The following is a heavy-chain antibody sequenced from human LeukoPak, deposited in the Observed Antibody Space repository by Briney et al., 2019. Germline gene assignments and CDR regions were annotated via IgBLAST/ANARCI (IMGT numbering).Heavy chain of an antibody. J-gene: IGHJ4*02. V-gene: IGHV3-30*18. D-gene: IGHD3-22*01. Sequence: GRSLRLSCAASGFTFGTFGMHWVRQAPGKGLEWVAFISYDGSSEYDADSVKGRFTISRDNSENTVYLQMNSLRAEDTAVYYCAKSEAYYFGTSGGFGYWGQGTLVTVAS. CDR3: AKSEAYYFGTSGGFGY. CDR1: GFTFGTFG. CDR2: ISYDGSSE.